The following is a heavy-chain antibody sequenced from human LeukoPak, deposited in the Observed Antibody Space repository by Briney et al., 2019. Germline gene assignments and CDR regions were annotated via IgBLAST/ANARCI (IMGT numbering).Heavy chain of an antibody. J-gene: IGHJ4*02. Sequence: ASVKVSCKVSGYTLTELSMHWVRQAPGKGLEWMGGFDPEDGETIYAQKFQGRVTMTEDTSTDTAYMELSSLRSDDTAVYYCARKYCSGGSCSADYWGQGTLVTVSS. CDR2: FDPEDGET. D-gene: IGHD2-15*01. CDR1: GYTLTELS. V-gene: IGHV1-24*01. CDR3: ARKYCSGGSCSADY.